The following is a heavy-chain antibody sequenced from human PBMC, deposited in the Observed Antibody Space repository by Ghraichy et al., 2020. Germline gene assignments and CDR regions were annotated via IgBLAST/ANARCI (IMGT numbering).Heavy chain of an antibody. Sequence: GGSLRLSCAASGFTFSSYGMHWVRQAPGKGLEWVAVIWYDGSNKYYADSVKGRFTISRDNSKNTLYLQMNSLRAEDTAVYYCARAHYDILTGYYPVLNYYYGMDVWGQGTTVTVSS. CDR1: GFTFSSYG. CDR2: IWYDGSNK. CDR3: ARAHYDILTGYYPVLNYYYGMDV. D-gene: IGHD3-9*01. J-gene: IGHJ6*02. V-gene: IGHV3-33*01.